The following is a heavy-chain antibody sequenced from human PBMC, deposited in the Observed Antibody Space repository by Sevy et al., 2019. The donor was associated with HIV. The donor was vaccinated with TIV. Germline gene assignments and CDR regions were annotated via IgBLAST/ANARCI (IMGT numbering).Heavy chain of an antibody. J-gene: IGHJ1*01. CDR2: IYHSGTT. Sequence: SETLSLTCAVSGGSIRNSNWWSWVRQAPGKGLEWIGEIYHSGTTNYNPSLKSRVTISLDKSKNQFSLKLSSETAADTAVYYCARLTGGVDSGFQYWGQGTLVTVSS. V-gene: IGHV4-4*02. D-gene: IGHD3-16*01. CDR3: ARLTGGVDSGFQY. CDR1: GGSIRNSNW.